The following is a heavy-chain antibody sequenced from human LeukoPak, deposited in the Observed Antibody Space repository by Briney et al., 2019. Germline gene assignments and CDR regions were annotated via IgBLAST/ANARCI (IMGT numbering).Heavy chain of an antibody. J-gene: IGHJ4*02. Sequence: PGGSLRLSCAASGFTFDDYAMHWVRQAPGKGLEWVSGISWNSGSIGYADSVKGRFTISRDNAKNSLYLQMNSLRAEDMALYYCAKDRRDGYNLGGFDYWGQGTLVTVSS. CDR1: GFTFDDYA. V-gene: IGHV3-9*03. CDR3: AKDRRDGYNLGGFDY. D-gene: IGHD5-24*01. CDR2: ISWNSGSI.